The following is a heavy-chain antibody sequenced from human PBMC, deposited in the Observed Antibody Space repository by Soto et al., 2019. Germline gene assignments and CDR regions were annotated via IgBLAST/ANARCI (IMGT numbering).Heavy chain of an antibody. J-gene: IGHJ5*02. CDR1: NGSVNRGGYY. Sequence: LSLPGNISNGSVNRGGYYWSWIRQHPGKGLEGVGYMSYTGSTYYSPSLKGRVTIAVDTSNTQLSLRLSSVTAADTAIYYCARARVISSRNWFDPWGQGTLVTVSS. D-gene: IGHD6-6*01. CDR3: ARARVISSRNWFDP. CDR2: MSYTGST. V-gene: IGHV4-31*03.